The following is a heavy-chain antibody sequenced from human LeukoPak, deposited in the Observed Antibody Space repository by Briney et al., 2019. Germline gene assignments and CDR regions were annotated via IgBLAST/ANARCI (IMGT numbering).Heavy chain of an antibody. CDR1: GGSFSGYY. Sequence: SETLSLTCAVYGGSFSGYYWSWIRQPPGKGLEWIGEINHSGSTNYNPSLKSRVTISVDTSKNQFSLKLSSVTAADTAVYYCARVGAIWCRSHNWFDPWGQGTLVTVSS. D-gene: IGHD4/OR15-4a*01. CDR3: ARVGAIWCRSHNWFDP. J-gene: IGHJ5*02. CDR2: INHSGST. V-gene: IGHV4-34*01.